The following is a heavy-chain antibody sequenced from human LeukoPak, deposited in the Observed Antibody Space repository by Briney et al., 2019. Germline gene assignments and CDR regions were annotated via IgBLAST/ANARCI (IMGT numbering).Heavy chain of an antibody. D-gene: IGHD3-10*01. CDR2: IYPGDSDT. CDR1: GYSFTSYW. CDR3: ARIKSRPSRFLGVLYFDY. V-gene: IGHV5-51*01. Sequence: GESLKISCQGSGYSFTSYWIGWVRQMPGKGLEWMGIIYPGDSDTRYSPSFQGQVTISADKSISTAYLQWSSLKASDTAMYYCARIKSRPSRFLGVLYFDYWGQGTLVTVSS. J-gene: IGHJ4*02.